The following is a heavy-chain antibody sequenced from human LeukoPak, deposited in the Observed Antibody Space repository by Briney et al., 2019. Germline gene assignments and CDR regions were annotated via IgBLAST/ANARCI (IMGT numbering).Heavy chain of an antibody. CDR2: IYYSGSI. CDR1: GGSISSYY. CDR3: AAFPRMYYDILTGWSSGFDY. V-gene: IGHV4-59*01. D-gene: IGHD3-9*01. Sequence: PSETLSLTCTVSGGSISSYYWSWIRQPPGKGLEWIGYIYYSGSINYNPSLKSRVTISVDTSKNQFSLKLSSVTAADTAVYYCAAFPRMYYDILTGWSSGFDYWGQGTLVTVSS. J-gene: IGHJ4*02.